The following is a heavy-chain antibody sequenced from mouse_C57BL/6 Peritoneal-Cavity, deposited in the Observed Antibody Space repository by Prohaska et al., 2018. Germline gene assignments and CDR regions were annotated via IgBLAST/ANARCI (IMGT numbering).Heavy chain of an antibody. CDR1: GYTFTSYW. Sequence: QVQLQQPGAELVRPGSSVKLSCKASGYTFTSYWMHWVKQRPIQGLEWIGNIDPSDSETRYNQKFKEKATLTVDKSSSTAYMQLSSLTSEDSAVYDCARGYSNYYAMDYWGKGTSVTVSS. D-gene: IGHD2-5*01. CDR3: ARGYSNYYAMDY. J-gene: IGHJ4*01. CDR2: IDPSDSET. V-gene: IGHV1-52*01.